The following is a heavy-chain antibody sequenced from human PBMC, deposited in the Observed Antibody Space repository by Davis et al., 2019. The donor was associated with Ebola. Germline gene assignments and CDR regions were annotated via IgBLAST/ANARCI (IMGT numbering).Heavy chain of an antibody. D-gene: IGHD1-26*01. CDR2: IYHSGST. V-gene: IGHV4-39*07. Sequence: MPSETLSLTCTVSGGSISSSSYYWGWIRQPPGKGLEWIGSIYHSGSTNYNPSLKSRVTISVDKSKNQFSLKLSSVTAADTAVYYCARDQEWVVGATLRYYYGMDVWGKGTTVTVSS. CDR1: GGSISSSSYY. CDR3: ARDQEWVVGATLRYYYGMDV. J-gene: IGHJ6*04.